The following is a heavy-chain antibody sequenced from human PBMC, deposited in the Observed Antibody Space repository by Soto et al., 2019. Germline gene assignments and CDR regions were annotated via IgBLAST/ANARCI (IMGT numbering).Heavy chain of an antibody. J-gene: IGHJ4*02. CDR3: ARGPDRSGFYLFDY. CDR2: IIPLSGTT. CDR1: GGTFSNHA. Sequence: SVKVSCTTSGGTFSNHALSWVRQAPGQGPEWMGGIIPLSGTTNYAQNFQGRVTITADESMTTAYMELSSLRYEDTAVYYCARGPDRSGFYLFDYWGQGTLVTVSS. D-gene: IGHD3-22*01. V-gene: IGHV1-69*13.